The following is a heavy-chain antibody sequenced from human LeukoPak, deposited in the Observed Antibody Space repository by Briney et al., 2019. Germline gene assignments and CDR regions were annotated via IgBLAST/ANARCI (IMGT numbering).Heavy chain of an antibody. Sequence: ETLSLTCAVSGYSISSGYYWGWIRQPPGRGLEWIGSIYHSGSTYYNPSLKSRVTISVDTSKNQFSLKLSSVTAADTAVYYCARLTKELRYFDWLCYFDYWGQGTLVTVSS. J-gene: IGHJ4*02. CDR2: IYHSGST. V-gene: IGHV4-38-2*01. D-gene: IGHD3-9*01. CDR1: GYSISSGYY. CDR3: ARLTKELRYFDWLCYFDY.